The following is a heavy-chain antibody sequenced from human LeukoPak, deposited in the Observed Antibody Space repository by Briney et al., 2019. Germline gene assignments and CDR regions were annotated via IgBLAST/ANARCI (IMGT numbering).Heavy chain of an antibody. CDR1: GGSISSGGYY. CDR3: ARDPGSGWYGSGYGMDV. D-gene: IGHD6-19*01. Sequence: SETLSLTCTVSGGSISSGGYYWSRIRQHPGKGLEWIGYIYYSGSTYYNPSLKSRVTISVDTSKNQFSLKLSSVTAADTAVYYCARDPGSGWYGSGYGMDVWGQGTTVTVTS. CDR2: IYYSGST. V-gene: IGHV4-31*03. J-gene: IGHJ6*02.